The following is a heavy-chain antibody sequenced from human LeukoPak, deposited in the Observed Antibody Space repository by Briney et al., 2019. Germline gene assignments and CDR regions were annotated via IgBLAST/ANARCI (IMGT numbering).Heavy chain of an antibody. V-gene: IGHV3-48*02. CDR3: ARDDSWAFDY. D-gene: IGHD2-21*02. Sequence: GGSLRLSCAASGFTFSRYSVNWVRQAPGKGLEWVAYIRTSSGGICYADSVKGRFTISTDTAKNSLYLEMNNLRDGDTAVYYCARDDSWAFDYWGQGTLVTVSS. J-gene: IGHJ4*02. CDR1: GFTFSRYS. CDR2: IRTSSGGI.